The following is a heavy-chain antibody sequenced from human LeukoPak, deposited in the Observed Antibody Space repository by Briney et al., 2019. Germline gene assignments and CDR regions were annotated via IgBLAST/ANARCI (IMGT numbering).Heavy chain of an antibody. V-gene: IGHV3-21*01. CDR1: GFTFSSYS. D-gene: IGHD3-22*01. Sequence: GGSLRLSCAASGFTFSSYSMNWVRQAPGKGLEWVSSISSSSSYIYYADSVKGRFTISRDNAKNSLYLQMNSLRAEDTAVYYCAGRPYDSSGYWGFDWFDPWGQGTLVTVSS. CDR2: ISSSSSYI. CDR3: AGRPYDSSGYWGFDWFDP. J-gene: IGHJ5*02.